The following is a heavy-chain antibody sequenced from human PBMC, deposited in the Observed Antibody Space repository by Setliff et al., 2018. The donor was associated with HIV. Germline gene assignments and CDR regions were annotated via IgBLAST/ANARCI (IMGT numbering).Heavy chain of an antibody. Sequence: GASVKVSCKASGYTFNDNYMHWVRQAPGQGLVWMGRIDPSGGSTNYAQKFQGRLTMTSDTSTSTVYMELSSLRSDDTAVYYCARGKPIFGVNNWFDPWGQGTLVTVSS. CDR3: ARGKPIFGVNNWFDP. V-gene: IGHV1-46*02. CDR1: GYTFNDNY. CDR2: IDPSGGST. J-gene: IGHJ5*02. D-gene: IGHD3-3*01.